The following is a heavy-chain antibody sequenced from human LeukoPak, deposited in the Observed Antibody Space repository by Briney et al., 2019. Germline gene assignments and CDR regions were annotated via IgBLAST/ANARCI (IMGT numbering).Heavy chain of an antibody. D-gene: IGHD2-15*01. J-gene: IGHJ6*03. Sequence: GGSLRLSCAASGFTFSSYGMHWIRQAPGKGLEWVSSISRSGSTKYYADSVKGRFTISRDNAKNSLFLQMNSLRAEDTAVYYCARVLRYCSGGNCYSGGLGYMDVWGKGTTVTISS. CDR1: GFTFSSYG. CDR3: ARVLRYCSGGNCYSGGLGYMDV. V-gene: IGHV3-48*04. CDR2: ISRSGSTK.